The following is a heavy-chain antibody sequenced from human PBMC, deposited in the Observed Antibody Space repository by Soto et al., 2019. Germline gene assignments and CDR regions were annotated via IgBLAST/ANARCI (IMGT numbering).Heavy chain of an antibody. CDR2: ISGSGGST. CDR3: ARSRAAVGYGMDV. CDR1: GFTFSSYA. D-gene: IGHD6-13*01. Sequence: PGGSLRLSCAASGFTFSSYAMSWVRQAPGRGLEWVSAISGSGGSTYYADSVKGRFTISRDNSKNTLYLQMNSLRAEDTAVYYCARSRAAVGYGMDVWGQGTTVTVSS. V-gene: IGHV3-23*01. J-gene: IGHJ6*02.